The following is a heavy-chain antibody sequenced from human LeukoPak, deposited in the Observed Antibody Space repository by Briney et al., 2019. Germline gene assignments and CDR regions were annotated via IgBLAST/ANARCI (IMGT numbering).Heavy chain of an antibody. CDR3: ARESSRDCRTTSCYEVFDP. CDR1: GGSISSSSDY. J-gene: IGHJ5*02. D-gene: IGHD2-2*01. V-gene: IGHV4-61*02. CDR2: IHASGST. Sequence: SQTLSLTCTVSGGSISSSSDYWSWIRQPAGKGLEWIGRIHASGSTNYNPSLKSRVTISVDTSKNQFSLKLSSVTAADTAVYYCARESSRDCRTTSCYEVFDPWGQGTLVTVSS.